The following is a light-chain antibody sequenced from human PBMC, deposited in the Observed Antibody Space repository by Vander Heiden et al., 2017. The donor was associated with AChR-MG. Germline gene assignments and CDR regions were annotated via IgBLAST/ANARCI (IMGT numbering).Light chain of an antibody. CDR3: QLYNISSRA. J-gene: IGKJ3*01. V-gene: IGKV1-5*03. CDR2: KTS. Sequence: DIQMTTPPSTLSASVGDRVTITCRASQRLGNWVSWYQQKPEKAPKLLIFKTSNVENGVPSRFSGSAAGTEFTLTINRLQPDDFATYYCQLYNISSRAFGPGTKLDIK. CDR1: QRLGNW.